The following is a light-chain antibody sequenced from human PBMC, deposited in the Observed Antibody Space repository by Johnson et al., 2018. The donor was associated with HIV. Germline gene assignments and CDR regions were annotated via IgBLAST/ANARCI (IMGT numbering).Light chain of an antibody. CDR1: SSNIGSNY. CDR2: ENY. V-gene: IGLV1-51*02. CDR3: GTWDSSLIIFV. Sequence: QSLLTQPPSVSAAPGQKVTISCSGGSSNIGSNYVSSYKQLPGTAPKLLIYENYKRPSGIRDRFSGSKSGTAATLAITGLQTGDEADYYCGTWDSSLIIFVFGTGTKVTVL. J-gene: IGLJ1*01.